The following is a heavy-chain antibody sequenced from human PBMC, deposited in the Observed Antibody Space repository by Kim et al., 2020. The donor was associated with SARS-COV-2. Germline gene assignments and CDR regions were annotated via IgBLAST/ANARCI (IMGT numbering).Heavy chain of an antibody. CDR1: GGSISNRSYF. CDR2: IYYSGSS. CDR3: AVYPKSLNSGWTAFDY. Sequence: SETLSLTCTVSGGSISNRSYFWGWIRQPPGKGLEWIGSIYYSGSSSYNPSLKSRVTMSVDTSKNQFSLKLLSVTDADTALYYCAVYPKSLNSGWTAFDYWGQGTLVTVSS. J-gene: IGHJ4*02. V-gene: IGHV4-39*01. D-gene: IGHD6-19*01.